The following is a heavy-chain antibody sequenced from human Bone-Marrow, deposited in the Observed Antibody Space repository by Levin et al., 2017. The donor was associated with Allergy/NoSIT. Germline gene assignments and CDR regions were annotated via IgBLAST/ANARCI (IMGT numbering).Heavy chain of an antibody. V-gene: IGHV4-39*01. Sequence: SETLSLTCTVSGGSITSSIYYWGWIRQTPGKGLEYIGSIYYSGSTYYNPSFNIRVTISIDTSKNQFSLNLSSVTAADTAVYDCARHVPDAGAPRYMDGWGVGTTVNVSS. J-gene: IGHJ6*03. CDR1: GGSITSSIYY. CDR2: IYYSGST. D-gene: IGHD7-27*01. CDR3: ARHVPDAGAPRYMDG.